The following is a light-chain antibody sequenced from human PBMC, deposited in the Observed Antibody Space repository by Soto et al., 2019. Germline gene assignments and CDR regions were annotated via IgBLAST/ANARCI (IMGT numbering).Light chain of an antibody. V-gene: IGKV1-9*01. CDR3: QQFKNYVT. CDR2: AAS. J-gene: IGKJ5*01. CDR1: QGISSH. Sequence: IQLTQSPSSLSASVGDRVTISCRASQGISSHLAWYQQKPGKAPRLLIYAASTLQSGVPSRFSGSGSGTDFTLTITSLEPEDFATYYCQQFKNYVTFGQGTRLE.